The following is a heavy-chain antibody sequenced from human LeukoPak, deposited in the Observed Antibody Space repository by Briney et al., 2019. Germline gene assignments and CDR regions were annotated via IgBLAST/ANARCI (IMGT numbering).Heavy chain of an antibody. Sequence: VKVSCKASGGTFSSYAISWVRQAPGQGLEWMGGIIPIFGTANYAQKFQGRVTITADESTSTAYMELSSLRSGDTAVYYCAREVDRYCSSTSCYRGVNWFDPWGQGTLVTVSS. V-gene: IGHV1-69*13. J-gene: IGHJ5*02. CDR1: GGTFSSYA. CDR3: AREVDRYCSSTSCYRGVNWFDP. CDR2: IIPIFGTA. D-gene: IGHD2-2*01.